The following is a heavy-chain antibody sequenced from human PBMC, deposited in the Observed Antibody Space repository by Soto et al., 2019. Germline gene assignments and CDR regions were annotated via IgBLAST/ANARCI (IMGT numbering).Heavy chain of an antibody. J-gene: IGHJ6*03. CDR1: GYSFTSYW. CDR2: IYPGDSDT. CDR3: ARVGDYGDYDKDYYYMDV. D-gene: IGHD4-17*01. V-gene: IGHV5-51*01. Sequence: PGESLKISCKGSGYSFTSYWIGWVRQMPGKGLEWMGIIYPGDSDTRYSPSFQGQVTISADKSISTAYLQWSSLKASDTAMYYCARVGDYGDYDKDYYYMDVWGKGTTVTVSS.